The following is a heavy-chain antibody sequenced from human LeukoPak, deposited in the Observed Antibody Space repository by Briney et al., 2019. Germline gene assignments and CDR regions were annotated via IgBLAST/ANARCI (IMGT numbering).Heavy chain of an antibody. CDR3: AKVRNCYGDCYYFGY. CDR2: IRGSGDST. D-gene: IGHD2-2*01. J-gene: IGHJ4*02. Sequence: PGGSLRLSCAASGFSFSNYAMSWVRQVPGKGLEWVSGIRGSGDSTYYVDSVKGRFTISRDKSKNTLYLQMNSLRAEDTAVYYCAKVRNCYGDCYYFGYWGQGTLVTVSS. CDR1: GFSFSNYA. V-gene: IGHV3-23*01.